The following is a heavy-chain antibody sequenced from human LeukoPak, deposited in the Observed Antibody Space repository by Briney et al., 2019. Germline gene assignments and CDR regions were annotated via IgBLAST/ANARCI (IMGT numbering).Heavy chain of an antibody. CDR1: GGSFSGYY. J-gene: IGHJ4*02. V-gene: IGHV4-34*01. CDR3: ARDVVVAALRYNFDY. Sequence: SETLSLTCAVYGGSFSGYYWSWIRQSPGKGLEWIGEINHSGSTNYNPSLKSRVTISVDTSKNQFSLKLSSVTAADTAVYYCARDVVVAALRYNFDYWGQGTLVTVSS. CDR2: INHSGST. D-gene: IGHD2-15*01.